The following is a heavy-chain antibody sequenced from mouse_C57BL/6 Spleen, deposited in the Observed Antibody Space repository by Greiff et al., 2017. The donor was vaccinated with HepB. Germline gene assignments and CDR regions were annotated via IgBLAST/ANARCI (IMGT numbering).Heavy chain of an antibody. Sequence: QVQLQQPGAELVMPGASVKLSYKASGYTFTSYWMHWVKQRPGQGLEWIGEIDPSDSYTNYNQKFKGKSTLTVDKSSSTAYMQLSSLTSEDSAVYYCARRGVYYDYPFDYWGQGTTLTVSS. CDR2: IDPSDSYT. CDR1: GYTFTSYW. J-gene: IGHJ2*01. D-gene: IGHD2-4*01. V-gene: IGHV1-69*01. CDR3: ARRGVYYDYPFDY.